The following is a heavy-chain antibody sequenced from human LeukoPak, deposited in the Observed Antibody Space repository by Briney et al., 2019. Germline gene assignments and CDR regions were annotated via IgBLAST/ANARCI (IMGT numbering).Heavy chain of an antibody. J-gene: IGHJ4*02. CDR3: ARWSYSSGWFIDN. CDR1: GFTFGNNY. Sequence: PGGSLRLSCAASGFTFGNNYMTWVRQAPGKGLEWVANIKQDSSATAYVGSVKGRFTISRDNARNSLYLQMNSLRAEDTAVYYCARWSYSSGWFIDNWSQGTLVTVSS. D-gene: IGHD6-19*01. CDR2: IKQDSSAT. V-gene: IGHV3-7*01.